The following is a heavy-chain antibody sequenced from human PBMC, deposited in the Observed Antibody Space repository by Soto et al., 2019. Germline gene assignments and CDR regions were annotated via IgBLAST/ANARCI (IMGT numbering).Heavy chain of an antibody. CDR2: TYDNDGST. J-gene: IGHJ4*02. CDR3: ARESEDLTSNLDY. V-gene: IGHV3-23*01. CDR1: GFTFSTYA. Sequence: GGSLRLSCAASGFTFSTYAMSWVRQAPGKGLEWVSTTYDNDGSTYYADSVKGRFTISRDNAKNSLYLEMNSLRAEDTAVYYCARESEDLTSNLDYWGQGTLVTVSS.